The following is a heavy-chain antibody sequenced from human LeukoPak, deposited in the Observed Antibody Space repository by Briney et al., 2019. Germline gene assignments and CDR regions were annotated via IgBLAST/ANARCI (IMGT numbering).Heavy chain of an antibody. D-gene: IGHD6-19*01. J-gene: IGHJ4*02. CDR2: IYNSGST. CDR1: GGSISTYY. V-gene: IGHV4-59*08. CDR3: ARPSPNSSGWHYFDY. Sequence: PSETLSLTCTVSGGSISTYYWSWIRQSPGKGLEWIGYIYNSGSTNYNSSLKSRVIISVDTSKNQFSLKLSSVTAADTAVYYCARPSPNSSGWHYFDYWGQGTLVTVSS.